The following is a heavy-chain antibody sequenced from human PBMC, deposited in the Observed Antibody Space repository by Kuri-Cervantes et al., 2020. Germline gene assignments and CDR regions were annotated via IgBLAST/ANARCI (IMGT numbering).Heavy chain of an antibody. D-gene: IGHD3-10*01. Sequence: GESLKISCVASEFRFSERWMNWVRQAPGKGLEWVAFIRYDGSNKYYADSVKGRFTISRDNSKNTLYLQMNSLRAEDTAVYYCAKDDPTEYYYGSGTTWGFDYWGQGTLVTVSS. V-gene: IGHV3-30*02. J-gene: IGHJ4*02. CDR3: AKDDPTEYYYGSGTTWGFDY. CDR2: IRYDGSNK. CDR1: EFRFSERW.